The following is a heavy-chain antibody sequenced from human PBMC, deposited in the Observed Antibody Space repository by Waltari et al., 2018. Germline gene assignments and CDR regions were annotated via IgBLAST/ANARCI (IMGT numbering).Heavy chain of an antibody. V-gene: IGHV5-51*01. Sequence: EVQLVQSGAEVKKPGESLTISCKASRYIFTNYWIAWVRQMPGKGLEWMGIIYPGDSDTRYSPSFQGQATISADKSITTAYLQWSSLKASDTAIYYCARRAGGFDIWGQGTMVTVSS. CDR1: RYIFTNYW. CDR2: IYPGDSDT. J-gene: IGHJ3*02. D-gene: IGHD2-15*01. CDR3: ARRAGGFDI.